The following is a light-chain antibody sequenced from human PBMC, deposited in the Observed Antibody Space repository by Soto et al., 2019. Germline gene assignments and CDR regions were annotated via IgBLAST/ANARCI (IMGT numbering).Light chain of an antibody. Sequence: ETVMTQSPVTLSVSPGERATLSCRASQSIGTNLAWYQERPGQAPRLLMYGACTRATGVPARFTGSGSGTEFSLTISSLQSEDSAVYCCQQYSHWPPYTFGQGTQLEIK. CDR1: QSIGTN. CDR2: GAC. CDR3: QQYSHWPPYT. J-gene: IGKJ2*01. V-gene: IGKV3-15*01.